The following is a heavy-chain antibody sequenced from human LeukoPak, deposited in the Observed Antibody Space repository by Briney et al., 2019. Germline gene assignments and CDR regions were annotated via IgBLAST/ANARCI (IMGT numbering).Heavy chain of an antibody. V-gene: IGHV4-34*01. CDR1: GGSFSGYH. CDR2: INHSGST. D-gene: IGHD6-13*01. Sequence: SETLSLTCAVYGGSFSGYHWSWIRQPPAKGLAGMGEINHSGSTNYNPSLKSRVTISVDTSKNQFSLKLSSVTAADTAVYYCARRYSSSSYNWFDPWGQGTLVTVSS. CDR3: ARRYSSSSYNWFDP. J-gene: IGHJ5*02.